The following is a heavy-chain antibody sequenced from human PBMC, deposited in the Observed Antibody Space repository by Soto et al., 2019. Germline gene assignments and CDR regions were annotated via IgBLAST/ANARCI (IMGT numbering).Heavy chain of an antibody. Sequence: GGSLRLSCAASGFTSSSNGMSWVRQAPGKGLEWVSAISGSGGTTYYADSVKGRFTISRDNSKNTLDLQMNSLRPEDTAVYYCAKASYYVSGSSRFFDYWGQGTLVTVSS. D-gene: IGHD3-10*01. V-gene: IGHV3-23*01. J-gene: IGHJ4*02. CDR1: GFTSSSNG. CDR3: AKASYYVSGSSRFFDY. CDR2: ISGSGGTT.